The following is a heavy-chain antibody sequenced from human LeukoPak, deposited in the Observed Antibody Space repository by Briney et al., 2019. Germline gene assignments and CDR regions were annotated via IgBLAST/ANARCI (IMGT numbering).Heavy chain of an antibody. J-gene: IGHJ4*02. CDR1: GGSFSGYY. CDR3: AREGSGWSQYYFDY. V-gene: IGHV4-34*01. CDR2: INHSGST. D-gene: IGHD6-19*01. Sequence: PSETLSLTCAVYGGSFSGYYWSWIRQPPGKGLEWIGEINHSGSTNYNPSLKSRVTISVDTSKNQFSLKLSFVTAADTAVYYCAREGSGWSQYYFDYWGQGTLVTVSS.